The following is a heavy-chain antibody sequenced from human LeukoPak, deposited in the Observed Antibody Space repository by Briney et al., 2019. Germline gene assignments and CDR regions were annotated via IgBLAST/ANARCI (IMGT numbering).Heavy chain of an antibody. CDR1: GFTVSSNY. J-gene: IGHJ4*02. Sequence: PGGSLRLSCAASGFTVSSNYMSWVRQAPGKGLEWVSVIYSGGSTYYADSVKGRFTTSRDNSKNTLYLQMNSLRAEDTAVYYCALGYCSSTSCYAGDYWGQGTLVTVSS. V-gene: IGHV3-53*01. CDR2: IYSGGST. CDR3: ALGYCSSTSCYAGDY. D-gene: IGHD2-2*01.